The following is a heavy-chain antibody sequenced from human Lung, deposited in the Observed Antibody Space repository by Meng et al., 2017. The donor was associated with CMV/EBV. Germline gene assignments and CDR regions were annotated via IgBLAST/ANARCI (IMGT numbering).Heavy chain of an antibody. CDR3: ARFGTVGAGSGVYFDY. CDR1: GDSVSSNSAA. D-gene: IGHD3-10*01. V-gene: IGHV6-1*01. J-gene: IGHJ4*02. Sequence: SCAISGDSVSSNSAAWNWIRQSPSRGLEWLGRTYYRSKWYNDYAVSVKSRITINPDTSKNQFSLQLNSVTPEDTAVYYCARFGTVGAGSGVYFDYWGQGTLVXVSS. CDR2: TYYRSKWYN.